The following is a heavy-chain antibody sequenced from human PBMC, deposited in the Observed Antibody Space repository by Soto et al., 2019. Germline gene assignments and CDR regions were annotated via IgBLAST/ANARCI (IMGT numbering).Heavy chain of an antibody. Sequence: GGSLRLSCAASGFTFSSYAMSWVRQAPGKGLEWVSAISGSGGSTYYADSVKGRFTIARDNSKNTLYLQMNSLRAEDTAVYYCASPAICYGSGPDNWFDPWGQGTLVTVSS. D-gene: IGHD3-3*01. CDR2: ISGSGGST. J-gene: IGHJ5*02. CDR3: ASPAICYGSGPDNWFDP. CDR1: GFTFSSYA. V-gene: IGHV3-23*01.